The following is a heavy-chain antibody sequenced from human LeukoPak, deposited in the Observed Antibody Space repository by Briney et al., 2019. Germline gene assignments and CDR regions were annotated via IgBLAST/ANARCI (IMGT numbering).Heavy chain of an antibody. V-gene: IGHV4-34*01. J-gene: IGHJ6*02. Sequence: SETLSLTCAVYGGSFSGYYWSWIRQPPGKGLEWIGEINHSGSTNYDPSLKSRVTISVDTSKNQFSLKLSSVTAADTAVYYCARGWLFGGDYYYYYYGMDVWGQGTTVTVSS. CDR2: INHSGST. CDR1: GGSFSGYY. D-gene: IGHD3-22*01. CDR3: ARGWLFGGDYYYYYYGMDV.